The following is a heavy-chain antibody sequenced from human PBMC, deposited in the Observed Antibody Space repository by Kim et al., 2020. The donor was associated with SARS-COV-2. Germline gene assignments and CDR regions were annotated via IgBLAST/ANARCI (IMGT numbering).Heavy chain of an antibody. Sequence: GGSLRLSCAASGFTFSSYGMHWVRQAPGKGLEWVAVISYDGSNKYYADSVKGRFTISRDNSKNTLYLQMNSLRAEDTAVYYCAKGTGWELRVYFDYWGQGTLVTVSS. V-gene: IGHV3-30*18. J-gene: IGHJ4*02. CDR3: AKGTGWELRVYFDY. CDR1: GFTFSSYG. D-gene: IGHD1-26*01. CDR2: ISYDGSNK.